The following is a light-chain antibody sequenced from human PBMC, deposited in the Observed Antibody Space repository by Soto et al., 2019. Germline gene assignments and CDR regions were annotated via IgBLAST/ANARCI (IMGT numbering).Light chain of an antibody. CDR3: QQYESSWT. J-gene: IGKJ1*01. CDR1: QSISSTF. Sequence: EIVLPQSPGTLSLSPGERATLSCRASQSISSTFLAWYQHKPGQAPKVVIYGASRRATGIPDRFSGSGSGTDFTLTISILEPEDFAVYYCQQYESSWTFGQGTKVEMK. V-gene: IGKV3-20*01. CDR2: GAS.